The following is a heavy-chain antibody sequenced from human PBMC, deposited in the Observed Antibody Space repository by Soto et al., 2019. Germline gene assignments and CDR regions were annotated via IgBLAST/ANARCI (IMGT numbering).Heavy chain of an antibody. Sequence: PGGSLRLSCAASGFTFSSYAMRWVRQAPGKGLKWVAVISYDGSNKYYADSVKGRFTISRDNSKNTLYLQMNSLRAEDTAVYYCARDYYDSSGERYFDYWGQGTLVTSPQ. D-gene: IGHD3-22*01. CDR2: ISYDGSNK. J-gene: IGHJ4*02. CDR1: GFTFSSYA. CDR3: ARDYYDSSGERYFDY. V-gene: IGHV3-30-3*01.